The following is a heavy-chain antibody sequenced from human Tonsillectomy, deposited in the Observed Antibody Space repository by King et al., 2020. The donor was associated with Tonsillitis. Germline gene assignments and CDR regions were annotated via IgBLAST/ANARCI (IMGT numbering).Heavy chain of an antibody. D-gene: IGHD5-12*01. CDR1: GFTFDDYA. Sequence: VQLVESGGGLVQPGRSLRLSCAASGFTFDDYAMHWVRQAPGKGLEWVSGISWKSGSIGYADSVKGRFTISRDNAKNSLYLQMNSLRTEDTALYYCVKDIKGYSGYDSTIDYWGQGTLVTVSS. V-gene: IGHV3-9*01. J-gene: IGHJ4*02. CDR2: ISWKSGSI. CDR3: VKDIKGYSGYDSTIDY.